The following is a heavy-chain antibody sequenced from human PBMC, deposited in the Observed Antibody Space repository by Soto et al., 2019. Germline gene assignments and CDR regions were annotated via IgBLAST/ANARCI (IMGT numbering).Heavy chain of an antibody. J-gene: IGHJ5*02. Sequence: VKVSFKASGYTFTSYDINWVRQATGQGLEWMGWMNPNSGNTGYAQKFQGRVTMTRNTSISTAYMELSSLRSEDTAVYYCARVRYYYGSGSKTNWFDPWGQGTLVTVSS. D-gene: IGHD3-10*01. CDR3: ARVRYYYGSGSKTNWFDP. CDR1: GYTFTSYD. CDR2: MNPNSGNT. V-gene: IGHV1-8*01.